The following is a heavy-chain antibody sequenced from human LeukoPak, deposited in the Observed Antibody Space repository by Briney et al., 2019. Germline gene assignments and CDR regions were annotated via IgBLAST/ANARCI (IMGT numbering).Heavy chain of an antibody. Sequence: PSETLSLTCTVSGDSISSSYWSWIRQPPGKRLEWVGYVHYTGKTNYNPSLNNRVTISVDTSKNQFSLKLSSVTAADTAVYYCARVHRTNYYGSGAEVVWGQGTLVTVSS. CDR1: GDSISSSY. V-gene: IGHV4-59*01. CDR2: VHYTGKT. D-gene: IGHD3-10*01. J-gene: IGHJ4*02. CDR3: ARVHRTNYYGSGAEVV.